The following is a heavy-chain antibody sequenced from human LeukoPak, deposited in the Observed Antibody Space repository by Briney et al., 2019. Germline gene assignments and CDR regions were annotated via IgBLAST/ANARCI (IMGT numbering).Heavy chain of an antibody. V-gene: IGHV1-46*01. CDR1: GYTFTSYG. D-gene: IGHD3-16*01. CDR3: ARDRGKKFDY. J-gene: IGHJ4*02. CDR2: INPSGGST. Sequence: GASVKVSCKASGYTFTSYGISWVRQAPGQGLEWMGIINPSGGSTSYAQKFQGRVTMTRDTSTSTVYMELSSLRSEDTAVYYCARDRGKKFDYWGQGTLVTVSS.